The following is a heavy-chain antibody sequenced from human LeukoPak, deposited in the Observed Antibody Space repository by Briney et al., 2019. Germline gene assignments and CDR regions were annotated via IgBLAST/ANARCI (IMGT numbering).Heavy chain of an antibody. V-gene: IGHV3-53*04. CDR3: ARAYSSGWYLGFAP. CDR1: GFTVSSNY. CDR2: IYSGGST. D-gene: IGHD6-19*01. Sequence: GGSLRLSCAASGFTVSSNYMSWVRQAPGKGLEWVSVIYSGGSTYYADSVKGRFTISRHNSKNTLYLQMNTLRAEDTAVDYCARAYSSGWYLGFAPWSQGTLVTVSS. J-gene: IGHJ5*02.